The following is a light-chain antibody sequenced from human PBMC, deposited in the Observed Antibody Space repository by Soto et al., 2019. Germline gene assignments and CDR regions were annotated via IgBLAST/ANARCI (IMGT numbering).Light chain of an antibody. CDR1: QSVSSSY. V-gene: IGKV3-20*01. CDR3: QQYGSSPQT. Sequence: EIVLTQSPGTLSLSPGERATLSCRASQSVSSSYFAWYQQKPGQAPRLLIYGASSRATGIPDRFSGSGSGTDFTLTISRLESEDFAVYYYQQYGSSPQTFGQGTKVEIK. CDR2: GAS. J-gene: IGKJ1*01.